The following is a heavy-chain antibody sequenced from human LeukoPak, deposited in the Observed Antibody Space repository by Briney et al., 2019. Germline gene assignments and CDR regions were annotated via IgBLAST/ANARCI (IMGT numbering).Heavy chain of an antibody. J-gene: IGHJ4*02. D-gene: IGHD1-26*01. V-gene: IGHV3-21*01. CDR2: ISSSSSYR. CDR3: ASSQWEPLDH. CDR1: GFTLSSYS. Sequence: KPGGSLRLSCAASGFTLSSYSMNWVRQAPGKGLEWVSSISSSSSYRYYADSVKGRFTISRDNAKNSLYLQMNSLRAEDTAVYYCASSQWEPLDHWGQGTLVTVSS.